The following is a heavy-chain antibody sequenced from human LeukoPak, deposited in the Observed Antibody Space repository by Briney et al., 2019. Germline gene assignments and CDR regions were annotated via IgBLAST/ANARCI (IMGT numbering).Heavy chain of an antibody. Sequence: SETLSLTCAVYGGSFSGYYWSWIRQPPGKGLEWIGYIYYSGSTYYNPSLKSRVTISVDTSKNQFSLKLSSVTAADTAVYYCARDGDYGRFDYWGQGTLVTVSS. D-gene: IGHD4-17*01. CDR2: IYYSGST. V-gene: IGHV4-30-4*08. CDR1: GGSFSGYY. CDR3: ARDGDYGRFDY. J-gene: IGHJ4*02.